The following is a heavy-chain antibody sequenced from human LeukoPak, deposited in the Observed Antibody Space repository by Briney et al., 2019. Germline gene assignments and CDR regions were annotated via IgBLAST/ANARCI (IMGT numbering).Heavy chain of an antibody. V-gene: IGHV4-59*08. CDR1: GGSMSRYY. Sequence: SQTLSLTCTVSGGSMSRYYWSWMRQTPGKGLEYIGYIYYSGSTNYNPSLKSRVIISVHTSNNQFSLKLSSVTAADTAVYYCAGRAYGVEGSTFDIWGQGTMVTVSS. D-gene: IGHD3-10*01. CDR3: AGRAYGVEGSTFDI. J-gene: IGHJ3*02. CDR2: IYYSGST.